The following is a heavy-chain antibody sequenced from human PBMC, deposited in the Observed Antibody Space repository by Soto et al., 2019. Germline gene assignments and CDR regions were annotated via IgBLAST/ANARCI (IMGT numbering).Heavy chain of an antibody. CDR1: GGSISSGGYY. CDR2: IYYSGST. Sequence: QVQLQESGPGLVKPSQTLSLTCTVSGGSISSGGYYWSWIRQHPGKGLEWIGYIYYSGSTYYNPCLKGRVTISVDTSKNQFSLKLSSVTAADTAVYYCARGYCTNGVCYKSSYWYFDLWGRGTLVTVSS. J-gene: IGHJ2*01. D-gene: IGHD2-8*01. V-gene: IGHV4-31*03. CDR3: ARGYCTNGVCYKSSYWYFDL.